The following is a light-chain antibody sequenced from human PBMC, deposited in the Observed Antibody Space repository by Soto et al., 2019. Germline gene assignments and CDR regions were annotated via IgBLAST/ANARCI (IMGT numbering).Light chain of an antibody. Sequence: DIQMTQSPSSVSASVGDRVTITCRASQDVYSELAWFQQKPGKAPKSLIFAASSLQSGVPSRFRGWGSGTDFSLTISSLQPEDFATYYCQQYNSYPHTFGQGTKVEIK. CDR3: QQYNSYPHT. CDR1: QDVYSE. J-gene: IGKJ2*01. V-gene: IGKV1-16*01. CDR2: AAS.